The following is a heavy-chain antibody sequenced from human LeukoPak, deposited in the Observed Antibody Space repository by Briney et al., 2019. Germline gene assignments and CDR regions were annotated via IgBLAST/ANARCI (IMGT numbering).Heavy chain of an antibody. J-gene: IGHJ4*02. CDR3: AKDHVVVVASYYFDY. CDR1: GFTFSSYA. CDR2: ISGSGGST. V-gene: IGHV3-23*01. D-gene: IGHD2-15*01. Sequence: GGSLRLSCAASGFTFSSYAVSWVRQAPGKGLECVSAISGSGGSTYYADSVKGRFTISRDNSKNTLYLQMNSLRAEDTAVYYCAKDHVVVVASYYFDYWGQGTLVTVSS.